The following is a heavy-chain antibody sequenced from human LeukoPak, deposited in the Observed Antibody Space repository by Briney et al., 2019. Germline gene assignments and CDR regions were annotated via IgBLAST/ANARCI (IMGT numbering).Heavy chain of an antibody. CDR3: AYSSGYLFDY. J-gene: IGHJ4*02. D-gene: IGHD3-22*01. V-gene: IGHV3-30*03. Sequence: GGSLRLSCAASGFTFSSYGMHWVRQAPGKGLEWVAVISCDGSNKYYADSVKGRFTISRDNSKNTLYLQMNSLRAEDTAVYYCAYSSGYLFDYWGQGTLVTVSS. CDR2: ISCDGSNK. CDR1: GFTFSSYG.